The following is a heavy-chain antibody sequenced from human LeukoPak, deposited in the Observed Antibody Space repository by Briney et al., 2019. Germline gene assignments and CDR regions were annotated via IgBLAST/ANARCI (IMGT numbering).Heavy chain of an antibody. V-gene: IGHV3-21*01. CDR1: GFTFSSYS. CDR2: ISSSSSYI. Sequence: GGSLRLSCAAFGFTFSSYSMNWVRQAPGKGLEWVSSISSSSSYIYYADSVKGRFTISRDNAKNSLYLQMNSLRAEDTAVYYCARQYSGSYYGDYWGQGTLVTVSS. D-gene: IGHD1-26*01. CDR3: ARQYSGSYYGDY. J-gene: IGHJ4*02.